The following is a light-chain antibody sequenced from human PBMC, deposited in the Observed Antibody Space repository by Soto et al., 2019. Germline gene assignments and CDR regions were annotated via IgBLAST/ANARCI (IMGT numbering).Light chain of an antibody. CDR3: QQYDNLLRT. CDR1: QTISSW. Sequence: DIQMTQSPSTLSGSVGDRVTITCRASQTISSWLAWYQQKPGKAPKLLIYDASNLETGVPSRFSGSGSGTDFTFTISSLQPEDIATYYCQQYDNLLRTFGGGTKVDI. CDR2: DAS. J-gene: IGKJ4*01. V-gene: IGKV1-33*01.